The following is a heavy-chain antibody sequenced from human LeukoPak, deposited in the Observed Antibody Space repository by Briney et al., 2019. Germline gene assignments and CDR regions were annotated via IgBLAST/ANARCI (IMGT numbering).Heavy chain of an antibody. CDR1: GGTFSSHA. D-gene: IGHD5-12*01. Sequence: SVKVSCKASGGTFSSHAISWVRQAPGQGLEWVGGIIPIFGTTNYAQKFRGRVTITTDESTSTCYMELRSLRSDDTAVYYCARGDSGYDYGFDNWGQGTLVTVSS. CDR3: ARGDSGYDYGFDN. CDR2: IIPIFGTT. V-gene: IGHV1-69*05. J-gene: IGHJ4*02.